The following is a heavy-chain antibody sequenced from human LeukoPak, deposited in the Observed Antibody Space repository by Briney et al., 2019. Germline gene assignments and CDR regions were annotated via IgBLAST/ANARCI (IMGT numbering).Heavy chain of an antibody. CDR1: GYTFTSYD. Sequence: ASVKVSCEASGYTFTSYDINWVRQATGQGLEWMGWMNPNSGNTGYAQKFQGRVTITADESTSTAYMELSSLRSEDTAVYYCARADVGVVGSDYWGQGTLVTVSS. CDR3: ARADVGVVGSDY. CDR2: MNPNSGNT. D-gene: IGHD3-3*01. J-gene: IGHJ4*02. V-gene: IGHV1-8*01.